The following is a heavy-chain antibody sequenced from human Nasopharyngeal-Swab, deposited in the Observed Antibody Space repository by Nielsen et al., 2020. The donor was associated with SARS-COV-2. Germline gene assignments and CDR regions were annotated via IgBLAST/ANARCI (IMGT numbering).Heavy chain of an antibody. D-gene: IGHD4-23*01. CDR3: ARDSGDYGGNPQYYYYGMDV. CDR1: GFTFSSYG. Sequence: GESLKISCAASGFTFSSYGMHWVRQAPGTGLEWVAVIWYDGSNKYYADSVKGRFTISRDNSKNTLYLQMNRLRAEDTAVYYCARDSGDYGGNPQYYYYGMDVWGQGTTVTVSS. CDR2: IWYDGSNK. V-gene: IGHV3-33*01. J-gene: IGHJ6*02.